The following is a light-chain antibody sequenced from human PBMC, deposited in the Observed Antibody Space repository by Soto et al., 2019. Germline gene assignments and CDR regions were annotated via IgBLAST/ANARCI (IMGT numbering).Light chain of an antibody. CDR2: RTS. CDR1: QTISSSY. J-gene: IGKJ1*01. V-gene: IGKV3-20*01. CDR3: QQYDTSPRT. Sequence: EIVLTQSPGTRSLSPGERATLSCRASQTISSSYLAWYQQKPGQAPRLLIYRTSNRATGIPDRFSGSGSGTDFTLTISRLEPEDVAVYCCQQYDTSPRTFGQGTKVEIK.